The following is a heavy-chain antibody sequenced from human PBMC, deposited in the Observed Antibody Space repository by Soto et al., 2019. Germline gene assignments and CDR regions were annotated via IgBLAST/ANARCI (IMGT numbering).Heavy chain of an antibody. CDR2: ISYTGRT. CDR3: EREWGLLPYYVMNV. Sequence: PSETLSRTCIVSGDSVTSGSYYCTSLRQPPGKGLEWIGYISYTGRTKYNPSLQSRVTISVDTSKNDFSLNLSSVTAADTAVYFCEREWGLLPYYVMNVLGPGTALTVSS. V-gene: IGHV4-61*03. CDR1: GDSVTSGSYY. D-gene: IGHD7-27*01. J-gene: IGHJ6*02.